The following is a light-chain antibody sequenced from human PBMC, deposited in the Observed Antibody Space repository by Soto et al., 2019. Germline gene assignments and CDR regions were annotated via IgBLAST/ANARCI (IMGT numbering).Light chain of an antibody. Sequence: VLPQSPDTLSLSPGDRATLSCRASQSVRSTFLAWYQQKPGQAPRLLIYVASNRAAGIPERFSGSAYGTEFTLTISRLEPDDSAVYYCQQYHDSPMNAFGQGTKLQIK. J-gene: IGKJ2*01. CDR2: VAS. V-gene: IGKV3-20*01. CDR1: QSVRSTF. CDR3: QQYHDSPMNA.